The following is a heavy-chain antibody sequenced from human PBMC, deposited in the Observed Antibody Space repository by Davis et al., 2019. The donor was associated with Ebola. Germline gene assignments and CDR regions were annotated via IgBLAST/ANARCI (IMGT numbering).Heavy chain of an antibody. D-gene: IGHD4-23*01. CDR3: ARDRVGGGRFDY. V-gene: IGHV3-21*01. Sequence: GESLKISCAASGFTFSSYSMNWVRQAPGKGLEWVSSISSSSSYIYYADSVKGRFTISRDNAKNSLYLQMNSLRAEDTAVYYCARDRVGGGRFDYWGQGTLVTVSS. CDR2: ISSSSSYI. CDR1: GFTFSSYS. J-gene: IGHJ4*02.